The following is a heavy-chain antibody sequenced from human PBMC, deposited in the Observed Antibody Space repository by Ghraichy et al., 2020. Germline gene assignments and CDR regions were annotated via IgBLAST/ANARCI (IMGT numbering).Heavy chain of an antibody. CDR3: ARVSLRYFDWLSKDWYFDL. CDR2: ISSSSSYI. V-gene: IGHV3-21*01. J-gene: IGHJ2*01. Sequence: GGSLRLSCAASGFTFSSYSMNWVRQAPGKGLEWVSSISSSSSYIYYADSVKGRFTISRDNAKNSLYLQMNSLRAEDTAVYYCARVSLRYFDWLSKDWYFDLWGRGTLVTVSS. CDR1: GFTFSSYS. D-gene: IGHD3-9*01.